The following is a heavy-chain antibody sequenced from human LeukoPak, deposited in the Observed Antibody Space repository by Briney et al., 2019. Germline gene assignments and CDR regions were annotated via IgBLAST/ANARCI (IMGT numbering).Heavy chain of an antibody. D-gene: IGHD3-9*01. J-gene: IGHJ4*02. CDR2: ISGSGGST. V-gene: IGHV3-23*01. CDR1: GFTFSSYA. CDR3: AKCRRSGILTGYYRD. Sequence: GGSRRLSCAASGFTFSSYAMSWVRQAPGKGLEWVSAISGSGGSTYYADSVKGRFTISRDNSKNTLYLQMNSLRAEDTAVYYCAKCRRSGILTGYYRDWGQGTLVTVSS.